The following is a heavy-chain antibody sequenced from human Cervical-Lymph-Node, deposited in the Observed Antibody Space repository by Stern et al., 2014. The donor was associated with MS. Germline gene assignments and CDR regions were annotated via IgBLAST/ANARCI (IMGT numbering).Heavy chain of an antibody. Sequence: VQLVQSGAEVKEPGSSVKVSCTASGGTSSRPPPPPAPPPPPHGLAWMGGISPVLSTTNYAQKFQGRVTITADDSTSTTFLELSGLTSNDTALYYCARRGSARRGSGWLDPWGQGTLVIVSS. CDR1: GGTSSRPP. J-gene: IGHJ5*02. CDR3: ARRGSARRGSGWLDP. CDR2: ISPVLSTT. V-gene: IGHV1-69*01. D-gene: IGHD3-10*01.